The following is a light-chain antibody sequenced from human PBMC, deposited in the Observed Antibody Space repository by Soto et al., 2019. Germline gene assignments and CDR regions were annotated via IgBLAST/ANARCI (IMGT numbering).Light chain of an antibody. CDR2: GAS. CDR1: QSVSSSY. CDR3: QQYGSSYT. J-gene: IGKJ2*01. V-gene: IGKV3-20*01. Sequence: DIVLTQSPATLSLSPGERATLSCRASQSVSSSYLAWYQQKPGQAPRLLIYGASSRATGIPDRFSGSGSRTDFTLTISGLEPEDFAVYYCQQYGSSYTFGQGTKLEIK.